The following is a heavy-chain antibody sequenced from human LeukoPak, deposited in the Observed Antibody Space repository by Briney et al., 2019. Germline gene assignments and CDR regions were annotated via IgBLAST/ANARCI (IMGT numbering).Heavy chain of an antibody. V-gene: IGHV1-46*01. CDR1: GYTFTSYY. CDR3: ARDWAMVRGVIEVNAFDI. J-gene: IGHJ3*02. Sequence: AASVKVSCKASGYTFTSYYMHWVRQAPGQGLEWMGIINPSGGSTSYAQKFQGRVTMTRDTSTSTVYMELSSLRSEDTAVYYCARDWAMVRGVIEVNAFDIWGQGTMVTVSS. D-gene: IGHD3-10*01. CDR2: INPSGGST.